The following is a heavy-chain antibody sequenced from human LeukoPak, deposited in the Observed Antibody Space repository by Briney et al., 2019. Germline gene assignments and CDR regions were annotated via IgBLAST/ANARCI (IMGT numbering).Heavy chain of an antibody. CDR2: IWHDGSHK. CDR1: GFAFNTYA. D-gene: IGHD3-10*01. V-gene: IGHV3-33*01. J-gene: IGHJ4*02. Sequence: PGRSLRHSCAASGFAFNTYAMHWVRQAPGKGLEWVTLIWHDGSHKFYIDSVRGRFTISRDNSRNTVYLQMNGLRAEDTAVYYCAREIFGSGSYTDYWGQGTLVTVSS. CDR3: AREIFGSGSYTDY.